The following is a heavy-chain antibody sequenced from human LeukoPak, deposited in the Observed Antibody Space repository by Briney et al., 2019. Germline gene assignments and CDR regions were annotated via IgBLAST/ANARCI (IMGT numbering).Heavy chain of an antibody. V-gene: IGHV3-23*01. CDR1: GFTFSSYA. J-gene: IGHJ4*02. CDR2: ISGSGGST. D-gene: IGHD6-13*01. CDR3: TSYSSSWYVFDY. Sequence: GGSLRLSCAASGFTFSSYAMSWVRQAPGKGLEWVSAISGSGGSTYYADSVKGRFTISRDNSKNTLYLQMNSLRAEDMAVYYCTSYSSSWYVFDYWGQGTLVTVSS.